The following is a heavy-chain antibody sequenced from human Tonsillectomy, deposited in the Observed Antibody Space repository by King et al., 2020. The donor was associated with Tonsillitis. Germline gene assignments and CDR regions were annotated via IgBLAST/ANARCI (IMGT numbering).Heavy chain of an antibody. D-gene: IGHD2-15*01. CDR1: GGTFSSYD. Sequence: QLVQSGAEVKKPGCSVKVSCKASGGTFSSYDITWVRQAPGQGLEWMGGIIPIFGTSNYAQKLQGRVTITADESTSTAYMELSSLRSEDTAVYYCARGGGSPHSGLAVWGQGTTVIVSS. CDR3: ARGGGSPHSGLAV. CDR2: IIPIFGTS. V-gene: IGHV1-69*12. J-gene: IGHJ6*02.